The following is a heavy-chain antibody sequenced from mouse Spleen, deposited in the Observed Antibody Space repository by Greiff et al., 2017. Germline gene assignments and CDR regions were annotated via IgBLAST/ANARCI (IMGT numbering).Heavy chain of an antibody. Sequence: VQLQQPGAELVKPGASVKLSCKASGYTFTSYWMHWVKQRPGQGLEWIGEIDPSDSYTNYNQKFKGKATLTVDKSSSAAYMQLSSLTSEDSAVYYCARSKYGIDYWGQGTTLTVSS. V-gene: IGHV1-69*02. D-gene: IGHD2-10*02. CDR1: GYTFTSYW. CDR3: ARSKYGIDY. J-gene: IGHJ2*01. CDR2: IDPSDSYT.